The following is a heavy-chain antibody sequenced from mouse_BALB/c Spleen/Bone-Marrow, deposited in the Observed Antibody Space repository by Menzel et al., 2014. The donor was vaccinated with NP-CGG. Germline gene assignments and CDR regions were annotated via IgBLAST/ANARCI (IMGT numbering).Heavy chain of an antibody. V-gene: IGHV1S22*01. CDR3: TRGTAVWGYFDV. D-gene: IGHD1-1*01. Sequence: LKQSGSELVRPGASVKLSCKASGYTFTSYRMHWVRRRPGQGLEWIGNIYPGSGSTNYDEKFKNKATLTVDTSSSTAYMQLSSLTSEDSTVYYCTRGTAVWGYFDVWGAGTTVTVSS. J-gene: IGHJ1*01. CDR2: IYPGSGST. CDR1: GYTFTSYR.